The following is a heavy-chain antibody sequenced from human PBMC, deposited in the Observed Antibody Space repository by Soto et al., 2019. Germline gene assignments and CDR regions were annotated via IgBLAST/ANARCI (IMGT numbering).Heavy chain of an antibody. J-gene: IGHJ4*02. CDR3: ARVSGYSLPDY. D-gene: IGHD5-12*01. CDR2: INAGNGNT. CDR1: GYTFTNYA. Sequence: QVQLVQSGAEEKKPGASVKVSCKASGYTFTNYAMHWVRQAPGQRLEWMGWINAGNGNTKYSQKFQGRVTITRDTSASTAYMELISLISEDTAVYYCARVSGYSLPDYWGQGTLVTVSS. V-gene: IGHV1-3*05.